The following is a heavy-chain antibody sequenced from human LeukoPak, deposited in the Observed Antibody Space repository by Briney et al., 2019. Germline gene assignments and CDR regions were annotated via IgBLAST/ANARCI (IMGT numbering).Heavy chain of an antibody. D-gene: IGHD3-10*01. CDR3: ARIRFGESYAPKSYYYYYMDV. V-gene: IGHV3-21*01. CDR1: GFTFSSYS. Sequence: GGSLRLSRAASGFTFSSYSMNWVRQAPGKGLEWVSSISSSSSYIYYADSVKGRFTISRDNAKNSLYLQMNRLRVEDTAVYYCARIRFGESYAPKSYYYYYMDVWGIGTTVTISS. J-gene: IGHJ6*03. CDR2: ISSSSSYI.